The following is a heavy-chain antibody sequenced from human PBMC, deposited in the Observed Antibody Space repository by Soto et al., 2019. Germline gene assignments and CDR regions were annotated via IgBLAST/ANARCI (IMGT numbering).Heavy chain of an antibody. J-gene: IGHJ4*02. D-gene: IGHD3-22*01. CDR1: GFTFSDHS. Sequence: GGSLRLSCAASGFTFSDHSMNWVRQAPGKGLEWLSYISASSTTIYYADSVKGRFTISRDNAKNSLYLQMNSLRDEDTAVYYCARLDYYDSSGYYYLDYWGQGTLVTVSS. CDR2: ISASSTTI. CDR3: ARLDYYDSSGYYYLDY. V-gene: IGHV3-48*02.